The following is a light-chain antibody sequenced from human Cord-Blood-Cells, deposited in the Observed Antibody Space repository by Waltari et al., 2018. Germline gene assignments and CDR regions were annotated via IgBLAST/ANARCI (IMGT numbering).Light chain of an antibody. V-gene: IGLV3-19*01. Sequence: SSELTQDPAVSVALGQIVRITCQGDSLRSYYASWYKQKPGQAPVLVIYGKNNRPSGIPDRFSGSRSGNTASLTITGAQAEDEADYYCNSRDSSGNHVVFGGGTKLTVL. CDR3: NSRDSSGNHVV. CDR2: GKN. CDR1: SLRSYY. J-gene: IGLJ2*01.